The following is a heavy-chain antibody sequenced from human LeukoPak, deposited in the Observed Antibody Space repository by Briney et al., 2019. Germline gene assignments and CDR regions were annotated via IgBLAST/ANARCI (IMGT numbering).Heavy chain of an antibody. Sequence: PSETLSLTCTVSGGSISSYYWSWIRQPPGKGLEWIGYIYYSGSTNYNPSLKSRVTISVDTSKNQFSLKLSSVTAADTAVYYCARDSGTGTTYYAFDIWGHGTMVTVSS. CDR1: GGSISSYY. D-gene: IGHD1-7*01. CDR3: ARDSGTGTTYYAFDI. CDR2: IYYSGST. J-gene: IGHJ3*02. V-gene: IGHV4-59*01.